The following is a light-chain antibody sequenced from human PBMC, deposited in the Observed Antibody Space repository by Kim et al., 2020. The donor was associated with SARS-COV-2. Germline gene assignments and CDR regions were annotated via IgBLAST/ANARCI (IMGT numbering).Light chain of an antibody. CDR3: QKYNRAPWT. J-gene: IGKJ1*01. CDR1: QDITNK. V-gene: IGKV1-27*01. Sequence: ASVGDRVTITCRASQDITNKLGWYQQQPGKVPKLLIYAASTLQSGVPSRFSGSGSGTDFTLTISSLQPEDAATYYCQKYNRAPWTFGQGTKVDI. CDR2: AAS.